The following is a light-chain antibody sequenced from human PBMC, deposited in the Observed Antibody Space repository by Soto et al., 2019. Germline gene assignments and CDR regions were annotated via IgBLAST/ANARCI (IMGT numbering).Light chain of an antibody. CDR3: QQYNGYWT. CDR2: EAS. V-gene: IGKV1-5*03. CDR1: QSISGS. J-gene: IGKJ1*01. Sequence: DIPMTQSPSTLSASVGDRVTITCRASQSISGSLAWYQQKPGKAPKLLIYEASNLKSGVPSRFSGSGSGTEYTLPISSLQPDDSASYYCQQYNGYWTVGKGNRVEIK.